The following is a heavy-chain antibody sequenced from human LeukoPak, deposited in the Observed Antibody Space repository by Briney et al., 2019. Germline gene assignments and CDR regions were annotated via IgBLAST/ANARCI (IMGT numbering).Heavy chain of an antibody. Sequence: GASVKVSCKASGGTFSSYAISWVRQAPGQGLEWMGRIIPIFGIANYAQKFQGRVTITADKSTSTAYMELSSLRSEDTAVYYCAHAFPCGGDCYGYFYYYGMDVWGQGTTVTVSS. CDR2: IIPIFGIA. V-gene: IGHV1-69*04. CDR1: GGTFSSYA. D-gene: IGHD2-21*02. CDR3: AHAFPCGGDCYGYFYYYGMDV. J-gene: IGHJ6*02.